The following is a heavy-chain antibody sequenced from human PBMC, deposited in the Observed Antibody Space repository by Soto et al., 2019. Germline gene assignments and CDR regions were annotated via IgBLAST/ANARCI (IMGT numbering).Heavy chain of an antibody. Sequence: PSETLSLTCTVSGGSISSGDYYWGWIRQPPGKGLEWIGSASYSGTTYYKSSLKSRVTIFVDTSKNQFSLKLASVTAADTAVYYCARLQYYFDRGGYLRWGSPLSEDLRGGLDHWGRGTLVTVSS. V-gene: IGHV4-39*01. CDR2: ASYSGTT. J-gene: IGHJ5*02. CDR1: GGSISSGDYY. D-gene: IGHD3-22*01. CDR3: ARLQYYFDRGGYLRWGSPLSEDLRGGLDH.